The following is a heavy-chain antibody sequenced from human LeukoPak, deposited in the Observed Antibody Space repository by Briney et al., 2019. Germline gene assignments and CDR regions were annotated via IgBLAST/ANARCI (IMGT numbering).Heavy chain of an antibody. D-gene: IGHD3-10*01. CDR2: INHSGST. CDR3: AIVSVVRGVIYYFDY. J-gene: IGHJ4*02. V-gene: IGHV4-4*02. Sequence: PSGTLSLTCPVSGGSISSSNWWSWVRQPPGKGLEWIGEINHSGSTNYNPSLKSRVTISVDTSKNQFSLQLSSVTAADTAVYYCAIVSVVRGVIYYFDYWGQGTLVTVSS. CDR1: GGSISSSNW.